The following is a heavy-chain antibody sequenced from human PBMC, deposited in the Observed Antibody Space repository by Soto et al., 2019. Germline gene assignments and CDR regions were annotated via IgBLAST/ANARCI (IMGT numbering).Heavy chain of an antibody. J-gene: IGHJ5*02. CDR1: GDSISSGGYY. CDR2: IYYSGST. V-gene: IGHV4-31*03. CDR3: ARASRHLTQGWFDP. Sequence: QVQLQESGPGLVKPSQTLYITYTVSGDSISSGGYYWSWIRQHPGKGLEWIGYIYYSGSTYYNPSLKRRVTISVDTSKNQFSLKLSSVTAADTAVYYCARASRHLTQGWFDPWGQVTLVTVSS.